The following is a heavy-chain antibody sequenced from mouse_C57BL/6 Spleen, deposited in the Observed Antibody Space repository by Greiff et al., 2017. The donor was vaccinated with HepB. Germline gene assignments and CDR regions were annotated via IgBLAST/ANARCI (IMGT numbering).Heavy chain of an antibody. J-gene: IGHJ2*01. V-gene: IGHV5-16*01. CDR3: ARIYGNYVGGYYFDD. CDR2: INYDGSST. D-gene: IGHD2-1*01. Sequence: EVQLMESEGGLVQPGSSMKLSCTASGFTFSDYYMAWVRQVPEKGLEWVANINYDGSSTYYLDSLKSRFIFSRDNAKNILYLQMSSLKSEDTATYYCARIYGNYVGGYYFDDWGQGTTLTVSS. CDR1: GFTFSDYY.